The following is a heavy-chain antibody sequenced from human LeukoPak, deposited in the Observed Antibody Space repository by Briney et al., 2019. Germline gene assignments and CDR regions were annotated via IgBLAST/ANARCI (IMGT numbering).Heavy chain of an antibody. Sequence: GGSLRLSCTASGFTFGDYAMSWVRQAPGKGLEWVGFIRSKAYGGTTEYAASVKDRFTISRDDSKSIAYLQMNSLKTEDTAVYYCTRDAFGYCSGGSCRETSYFDYWGQGTLVTVSS. CDR1: GFTFGDYA. V-gene: IGHV3-49*04. CDR3: TRDAFGYCSGGSCRETSYFDY. D-gene: IGHD2-15*01. J-gene: IGHJ4*02. CDR2: IRSKAYGGTT.